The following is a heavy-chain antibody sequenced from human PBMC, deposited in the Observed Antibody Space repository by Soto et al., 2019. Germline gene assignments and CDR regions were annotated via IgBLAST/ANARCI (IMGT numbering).Heavy chain of an antibody. Sequence: QVQLVQSGAEVKKPGASVKVSCKASGYTFTSYGISWVRQAPGQGLEWMGWISAYNGNTNYAQKLQGRVTMTTDTSTSTAYMELRSLRSDDTAVYYCSRDAGSDEWELDPLVDYWGQGTLVTVSS. CDR1: GYTFTSYG. J-gene: IGHJ4*02. V-gene: IGHV1-18*01. CDR2: ISAYNGNT. CDR3: SRDAGSDEWELDPLVDY. D-gene: IGHD1-26*01.